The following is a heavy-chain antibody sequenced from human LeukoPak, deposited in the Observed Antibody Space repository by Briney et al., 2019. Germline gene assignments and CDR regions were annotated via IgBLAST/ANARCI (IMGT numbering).Heavy chain of an antibody. CDR1: GFTFSSYG. D-gene: IGHD1-20*01. V-gene: IGHV3-30*18. CDR2: ISYDGSNK. Sequence: GGSLRLSCAASGFTFSSYGMHWVRQAPGKGLEWVAVISYDGSNKYYADSVKGRFTISRDNSKNTLYVQMNSLRAEDTAVYYCAKPPGGNWNDVYYWGQGTLVTVSS. CDR3: AKPPGGNWNDVYY. J-gene: IGHJ4*02.